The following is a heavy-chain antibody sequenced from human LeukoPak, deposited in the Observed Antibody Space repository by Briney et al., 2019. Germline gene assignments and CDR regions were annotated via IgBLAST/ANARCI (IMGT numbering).Heavy chain of an antibody. D-gene: IGHD5-12*01. J-gene: IGHJ6*03. CDR2: IYYSGST. Sequence: SETLSLTCNVSGGSISSSSYYWGWIRQPPGKGLEWIGSIYYSGSTYYNPSLKSRVTISVDTSKNQFSLKLSSVTAADTAVYYCARLSGYGLHYYHHRDVWGKGTTVPVSS. CDR1: GGSISSSSYY. CDR3: ARLSGYGLHYYHHRDV. V-gene: IGHV4-39*07.